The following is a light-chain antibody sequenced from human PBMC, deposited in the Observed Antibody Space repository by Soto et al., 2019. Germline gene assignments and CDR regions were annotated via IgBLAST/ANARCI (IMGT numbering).Light chain of an antibody. Sequence: QAVVTQPPSASGTPGQRVTISCSGSSSNIGSNYVYWYQQHPGTAPKLLIYSNNQRPSGVPDRFSGSKSGTSASLAISGLRSEDEADYYCAAWDDSLSGGVFGGGTKLTVL. V-gene: IGLV1-47*02. CDR2: SNN. CDR1: SSNIGSNY. J-gene: IGLJ3*02. CDR3: AAWDDSLSGGV.